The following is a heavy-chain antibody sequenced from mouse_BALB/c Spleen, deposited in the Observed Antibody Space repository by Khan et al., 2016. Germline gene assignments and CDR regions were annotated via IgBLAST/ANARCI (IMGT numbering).Heavy chain of an antibody. CDR2: IWGDGST. D-gene: IGHD2-2*01. V-gene: IGHV2-6-7*01. Sequence: QVQLKESGPGLVAPSQSLSLTCSVSGFSLPGYGVNWVRQPPGKGLEWLGMIWGDGSTDYNSALKSRLNISKDNSKSSVFLKLISLQTDDTTRYYCARDGWGYCAMDYWGHGTSVTVSS. CDR3: ARDGWGYCAMDY. J-gene: IGHJ4*01. CDR1: GFSLPGYG.